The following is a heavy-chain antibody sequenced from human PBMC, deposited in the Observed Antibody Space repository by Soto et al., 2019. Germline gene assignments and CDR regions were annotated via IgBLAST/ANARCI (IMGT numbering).Heavy chain of an antibody. D-gene: IGHD6-19*01. J-gene: IGHJ4*02. CDR3: ARLKYSSGWSPFDY. Sequence: LTCTVSGGSISSYYWSWIRQPPGKGLEWIGYIYYSGSTNYNPSLKSRVTISVDTSKNQFSLKLSSVTAADTAVYYCARLKYSSGWSPFDYWGQGTLVTVSS. CDR1: GGSISSYY. CDR2: IYYSGST. V-gene: IGHV4-59*08.